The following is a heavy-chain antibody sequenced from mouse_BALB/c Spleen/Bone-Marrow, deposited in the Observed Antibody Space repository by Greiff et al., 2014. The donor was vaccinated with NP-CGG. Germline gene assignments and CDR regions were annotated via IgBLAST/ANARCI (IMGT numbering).Heavy chain of an antibody. J-gene: IGHJ1*01. V-gene: IGHV1S56*01. CDR2: IYPGNVNT. CDR3: ASYDGSYFDV. D-gene: IGHD2-3*01. CDR1: GYTFTSYY. Sequence: QVQLKQSGPELVKPGASVRISCKASGYTFTSYYIHWVKQRPGQGLEWIGWIYPGNVNTKYNEKFEGKATLTADKSSSTAYMQLSSLTSEDSAVYFCASYDGSYFDVWGAGTTVTVSS.